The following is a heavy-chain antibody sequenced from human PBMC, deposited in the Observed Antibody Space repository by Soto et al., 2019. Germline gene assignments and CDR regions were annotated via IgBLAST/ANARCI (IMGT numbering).Heavy chain of an antibody. J-gene: IGHJ6*02. CDR3: ARSARDGYKSNYYYYGMDV. V-gene: IGHV5-51*01. D-gene: IGHD5-12*01. CDR2: IYPGDSDT. Sequence: GESLKISCKGSGYSFTSYWIGWVRQMPGKGLEWMGIIYPGDSDTRYSPSFQGQVTISADKSISTAYLQWSSLKASDTAMYYCARSARDGYKSNYYYYGMDVWGQGTTVTVSS. CDR1: GYSFTSYW.